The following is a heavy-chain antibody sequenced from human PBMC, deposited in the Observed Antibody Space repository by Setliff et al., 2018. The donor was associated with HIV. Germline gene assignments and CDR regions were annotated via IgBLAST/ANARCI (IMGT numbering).Heavy chain of an antibody. CDR1: GYTFTSYD. CDR3: ARDILVVTSLHRPSYYYNGMDV. V-gene: IGHV1-18*01. J-gene: IGHJ6*02. CDR2: ISAYNGNT. D-gene: IGHD2-21*02. Sequence: ASVKVSCKASGYTFTSYDISWVRQAPGQGLEWMGWISAYNGNTNYTQKLQGRVTMTTDTSTSTAYMELRSLRSDDTAVYYCARDILVVTSLHRPSYYYNGMDVGGQGTTVTVSS.